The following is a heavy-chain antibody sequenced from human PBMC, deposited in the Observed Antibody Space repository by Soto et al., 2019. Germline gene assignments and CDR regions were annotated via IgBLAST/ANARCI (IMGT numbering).Heavy chain of an antibody. CDR3: ARGIEMATPAAGY. J-gene: IGHJ4*02. D-gene: IGHD2-15*01. Sequence: GGSLRLSCAASGFTFSDYYMSWIRQAPGKGLDWVSYISSSGSTIYYADSVRGRFTISRDNAKNSLYLQMNSLRAEDTAVYYCARGIEMATPAAGYWGQGALVTVSS. V-gene: IGHV3-11*01. CDR1: GFTFSDYY. CDR2: ISSSGSTI.